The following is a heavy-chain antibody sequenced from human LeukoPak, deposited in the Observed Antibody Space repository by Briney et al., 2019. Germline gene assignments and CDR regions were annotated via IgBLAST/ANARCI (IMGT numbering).Heavy chain of an antibody. CDR1: GFTFSSYE. V-gene: IGHV3-48*03. D-gene: IGHD3-10*01. J-gene: IGHJ5*02. Sequence: GGSLRLSCAASGFTFSSYEMNWVRQAPGKGLEWISYISGSGTTIYYADSVKGRFTISRDNAKNSLYLQMNSLRAEDTAVYYCARGGYSGTSASDMTWGQGTLVTVSS. CDR3: ARGGYSGTSASDMT. CDR2: ISGSGTTI.